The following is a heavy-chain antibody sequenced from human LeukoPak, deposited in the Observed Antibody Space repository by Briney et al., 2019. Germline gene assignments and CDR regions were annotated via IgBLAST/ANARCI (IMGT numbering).Heavy chain of an antibody. D-gene: IGHD6-19*01. CDR2: IYYSGST. V-gene: IGHV4-61*01. CDR1: GGSISSGSYY. Sequence: SQTLSLTCTVSGGSISSGSYYWSWIRQPPGKGLEWIGYIYYSGSTNYNPSLKSRVTISVDTSKNQFSLKLSSVTAADTAVYYCARASSGWYPYYYYMDVWGKGTTVTVSS. J-gene: IGHJ6*03. CDR3: ARASSGWYPYYYYMDV.